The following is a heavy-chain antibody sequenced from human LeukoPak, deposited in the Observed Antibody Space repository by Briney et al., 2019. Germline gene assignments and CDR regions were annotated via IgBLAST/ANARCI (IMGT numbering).Heavy chain of an antibody. CDR1: GYTFTSYA. Sequence: ASVKVSCKASGYTFTSYAMHWVRQAPGQRLEWMGWINAGNGNTKYSQEFQGRVTITRDTSASTAYMELSSLRSEDTAVYYCARVLSTYSGYDYVSRYFDYWGQGTLVTVSS. CDR3: ARVLSTYSGYDYVSRYFDY. D-gene: IGHD5-12*01. V-gene: IGHV1-3*01. CDR2: INAGNGNT. J-gene: IGHJ4*02.